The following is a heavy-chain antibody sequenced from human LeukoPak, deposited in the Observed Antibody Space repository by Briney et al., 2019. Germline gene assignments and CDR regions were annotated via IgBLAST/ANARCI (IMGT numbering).Heavy chain of an antibody. Sequence: GGSLTLSCEASGFTFSSYWMNWVRQVPGKGLEWVASVKPDGSDNFYVDSVEGRFTISRDNARYSLFLQMNSLRVEDTAVYYCVRENQLRCWGQGTLVSVSS. D-gene: IGHD5-12*01. V-gene: IGHV3-7*01. CDR1: GFTFSSYW. J-gene: IGHJ4*02. CDR3: VRENQLRC. CDR2: VKPDGSDN.